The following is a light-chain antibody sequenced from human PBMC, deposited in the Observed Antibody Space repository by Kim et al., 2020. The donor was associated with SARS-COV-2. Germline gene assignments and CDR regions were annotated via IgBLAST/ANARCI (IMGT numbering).Light chain of an antibody. CDR2: GVT. J-gene: IGLJ3*02. CDR3: SSYTISNTLVV. CDR1: SSDIGGYNY. V-gene: IGLV2-14*03. Sequence: PNTISCTGTSSDIGGYNYVSWYHQHPGKAPKLMIYGVTNRPSGVSNRFSGSKSGNTASLTISGLQAEDEADYYCSSYTISNTLVVFGGGTQLTVL.